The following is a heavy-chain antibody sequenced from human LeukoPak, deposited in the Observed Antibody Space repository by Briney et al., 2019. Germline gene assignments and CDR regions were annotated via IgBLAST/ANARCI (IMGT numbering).Heavy chain of an antibody. CDR2: SDPEDGEI. Sequence: ASVKVSCKVSGYTVTELSMHWVRQAPGKGLEWMGGSDPEDGEIIYAQNFQGKVTMTEDTSADTAYMELSSLRSEDKAVYYCATWTGFGQGHWGQGTLVTVSS. CDR3: ATWTGFGQGH. J-gene: IGHJ4*01. CDR1: GYTVTELS. D-gene: IGHD3/OR15-3a*01. V-gene: IGHV1-24*01.